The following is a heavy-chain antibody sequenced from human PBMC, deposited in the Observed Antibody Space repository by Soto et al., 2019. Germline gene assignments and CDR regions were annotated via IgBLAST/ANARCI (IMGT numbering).Heavy chain of an antibody. CDR3: ATATESTPGGRLDV. D-gene: IGHD3-16*01. V-gene: IGHV1-69*01. CDR2: IIPILNLV. Sequence: VQLEQSETEVRKPGSSVKLSCKTSGDSFNDYAISWVRQAPGQGLEWMGGIIPILNLVRYAGKIQGRVTISGTGSTGTVCLEVTMWRTEGTATYYCATATESTPGGRLDVWGLGTTVSGSS. CDR1: GDSFNDYA. J-gene: IGHJ6*02.